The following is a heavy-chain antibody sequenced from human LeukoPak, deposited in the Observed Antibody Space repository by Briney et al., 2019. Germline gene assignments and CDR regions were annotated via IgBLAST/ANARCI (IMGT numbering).Heavy chain of an antibody. Sequence: RAGGSLRLSCAASGFTFSSYDMHWVRQATGKGLEWVSAIGTAGDTYYPDSVKGRFTISRENAKNSLYLQMNSLRAVDTAVYYCARAGVFRYYYYMDVWGKGTTVTVSS. CDR3: ARAGVFRYYYYMDV. CDR2: IGTAGDT. D-gene: IGHD3-10*01. J-gene: IGHJ6*03. CDR1: GFTFSSYD. V-gene: IGHV3-13*01.